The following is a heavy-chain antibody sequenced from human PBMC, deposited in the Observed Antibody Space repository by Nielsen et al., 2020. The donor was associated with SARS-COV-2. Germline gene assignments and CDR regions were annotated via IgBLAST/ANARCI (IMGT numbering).Heavy chain of an antibody. D-gene: IGHD2-21*01. V-gene: IGHV3-30*03. CDR3: ARVMVRDPTFDY. J-gene: IGHJ4*02. CDR2: ISYDGSNK. Sequence: GESLKISCAASGFTFSSYGMHWVRQAPGKGLEWVAVISYDGSNKYYADSVKGRFTISRDNSKNTLYLQMNSLRAEDTAVYYCARVMVRDPTFDYWCQGTLVTVSS. CDR1: GFTFSSYG.